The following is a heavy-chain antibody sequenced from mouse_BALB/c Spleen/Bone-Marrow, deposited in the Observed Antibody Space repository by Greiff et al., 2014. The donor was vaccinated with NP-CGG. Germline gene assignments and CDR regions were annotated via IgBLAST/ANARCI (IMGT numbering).Heavy chain of an antibody. Sequence: VQLQQSGAELVKPGAPVKLSCKASGYTFTSYWMNWVKQRPGRGLEWIGRIDPSDSETYYNQKFKDKATLTVDKSSSTAYIQHGSLTSEDSAVYYCARAVGDGYYYAMDYGGKGTSVTVSS. V-gene: IGHV1-69*02. D-gene: IGHD2-3*01. J-gene: IGHJ4*01. CDR3: ARAVGDGYYYAMDY. CDR2: IDPSDSET. CDR1: GYTFTSYW.